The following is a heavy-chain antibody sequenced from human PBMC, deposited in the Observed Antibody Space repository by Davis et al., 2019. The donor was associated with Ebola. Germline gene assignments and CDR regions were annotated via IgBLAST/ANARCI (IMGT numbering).Heavy chain of an antibody. J-gene: IGHJ5*02. D-gene: IGHD3-3*01. CDR2: INYSGST. CDR3: ARAPVLGFLEWVSKWYDP. Sequence: SETLSLTCTVSGGSVSTGSHYWSWIRQPPGKGLQWIGHINYSGSTNYDPSLKSRVTISIDTSKNQFSLKVTSVTAADTAVYYCARAPVLGFLEWVSKWYDPWGQGVLVTVS. CDR1: GGSVSTGSHY. V-gene: IGHV4-61*01.